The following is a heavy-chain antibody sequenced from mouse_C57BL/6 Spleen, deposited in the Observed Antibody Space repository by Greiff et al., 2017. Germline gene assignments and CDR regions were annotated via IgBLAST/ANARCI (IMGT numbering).Heavy chain of an antibody. J-gene: IGHJ4*01. D-gene: IGHD1-1*01. CDR3: ARGGNYYGPYYAMDY. V-gene: IGHV3-6*01. Sequence: EVKLQQSGPGLVKPSQSLSLTCSVTGYSITSGYYWNWIRQFPGNKLEWMGYISYDGSNNYNPSLKNRISITRDTSKNQFFLKLNSVTTEDTATYYCARGGNYYGPYYAMDYWGQGTSVTVSS. CDR2: ISYDGSN. CDR1: GYSITSGYY.